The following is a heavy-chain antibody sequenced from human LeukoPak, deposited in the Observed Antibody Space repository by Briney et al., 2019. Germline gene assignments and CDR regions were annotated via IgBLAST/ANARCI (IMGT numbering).Heavy chain of an antibody. CDR3: AKGYGEHFDY. Sequence: GGSLRLSCAASGFTFTNAWMNWVRQAPGKGLEWVSAISGSGGSTYYADSVKGRFTISRDNSKNTLYLQMNSLRAEDTAVYYCAKGYGEHFDYWGQGTLVTVSS. V-gene: IGHV3-23*01. J-gene: IGHJ4*02. CDR2: ISGSGGST. CDR1: GFTFTNAW. D-gene: IGHD4-17*01.